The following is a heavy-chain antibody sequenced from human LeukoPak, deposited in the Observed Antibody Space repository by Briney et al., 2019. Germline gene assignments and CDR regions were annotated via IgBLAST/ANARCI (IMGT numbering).Heavy chain of an antibody. J-gene: IGHJ4*02. Sequence: GGSLRLSCAASGFTFSTYSMNWVRQAPGKGLEWVSSISSSSTYIYYADSLEGRFTISRDNAKNSLYLQMNSLRAEDTAVYYCARAVGLTGTTGLRGTVGDFDYWGQGTLVTVSS. CDR3: ARAVGLTGTTGLRGTVGDFDY. D-gene: IGHD1-7*01. CDR1: GFTFSTYS. V-gene: IGHV3-21*01. CDR2: ISSSSTYI.